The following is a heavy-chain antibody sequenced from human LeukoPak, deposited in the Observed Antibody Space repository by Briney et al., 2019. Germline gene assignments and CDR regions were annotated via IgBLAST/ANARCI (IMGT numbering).Heavy chain of an antibody. Sequence: GASVKVSCKASGYSFTSYGISWVRQAPGQGLEWTGWISGYNGNTNYAQRLQGRVTMTTDTSTSTAYMELRSLSSDDTAVYYCASDRPYYYDSSAYYPDFWGQGTLVTVSS. CDR2: ISGYNGNT. CDR3: ASDRPYYYDSSAYYPDF. D-gene: IGHD3-22*01. V-gene: IGHV1-18*01. CDR1: GYSFTSYG. J-gene: IGHJ4*02.